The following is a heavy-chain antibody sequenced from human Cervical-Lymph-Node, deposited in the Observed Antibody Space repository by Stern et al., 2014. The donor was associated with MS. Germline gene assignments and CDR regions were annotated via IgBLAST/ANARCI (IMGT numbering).Heavy chain of an antibody. D-gene: IGHD1-14*01. CDR2: LIVGNGHT. CDR1: GYTFTNYA. Sequence: VQLVQSEAEVKKPGASVKVSCKASGYTFTNYAIHWVRQAPGQGLEWMGWLIVGNGHTMYSRSCQDRISMTRDTSANTAYMELSGLRSGDTAVYYCTTNYHYWGQGSLVIVSS. J-gene: IGHJ4*02. CDR3: TTNYHY. V-gene: IGHV1-3*01.